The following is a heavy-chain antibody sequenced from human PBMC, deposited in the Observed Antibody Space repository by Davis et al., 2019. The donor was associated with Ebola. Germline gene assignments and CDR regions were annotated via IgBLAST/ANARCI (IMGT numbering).Heavy chain of an antibody. J-gene: IGHJ4*02. CDR2: ISDSSTTI. V-gene: IGHV3-48*02. CDR1: GFTFSAYS. Sequence: GGSLRLSCAASGFTFSAYSMNWVRQAPGKGLEWVSYISDSSTTIYYADSVKGRFTISRDNAKNSLYLQMNSLRDEDTAVYYCATDRNWDLDYWGQGTLVTVSS. D-gene: IGHD7-27*01. CDR3: ATDRNWDLDY.